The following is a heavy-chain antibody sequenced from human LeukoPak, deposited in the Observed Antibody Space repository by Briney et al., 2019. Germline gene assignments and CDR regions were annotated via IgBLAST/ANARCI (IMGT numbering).Heavy chain of an antibody. Sequence: GGSLRLSCAASGFTFRDYFMSWIRQAPGKGLEWVPYTNTAGNTLYYADSMKGRFTISRDNAKNSLYLQMNTLRAEDTAVYYCARTTYDSSAVDAFDIWGQGTMVTVSP. CDR1: GFTFRDYF. CDR3: ARTTYDSSAVDAFDI. V-gene: IGHV3-11*01. CDR2: TNTAGNTL. J-gene: IGHJ3*02. D-gene: IGHD3-22*01.